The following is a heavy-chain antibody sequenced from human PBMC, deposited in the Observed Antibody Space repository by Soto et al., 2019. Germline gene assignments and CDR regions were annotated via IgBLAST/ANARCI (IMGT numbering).Heavy chain of an antibody. CDR2: IIPIFGTA. D-gene: IGHD3-10*01. J-gene: IGHJ5*02. CDR1: GGTFSSYA. CDR3: ARADSYGSGSYYNEWFDH. V-gene: IGHV1-69*13. Sequence: SVKGACKASGGTFSSYAISWVRQAPGQGIEWMGGIIPIFGTANYAQKFQGRVTITADESTSTAYMELSSLRSEDTAGYYCARADSYGSGSYYNEWFDHWGQGTL.